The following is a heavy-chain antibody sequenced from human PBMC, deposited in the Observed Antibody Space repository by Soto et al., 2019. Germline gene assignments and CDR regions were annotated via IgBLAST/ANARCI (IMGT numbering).Heavy chain of an antibody. CDR1: GGSITSIRHC. CDR3: AGQTFTIAAASYGXSNWFDP. J-gene: IGHJ5*02. Sequence: PXETLSLTCSASGGSITSIRHCWGWVRQPPGKGLEWIGTIYFTGNTYYTPSLKSLLTMSIDTSKNEFSRNLNSVTAADTAVYYCAGQTFTIAAASYGXSNWFDPWGPGTLVTVSS. V-gene: IGHV4-39*01. D-gene: IGHD6-25*01. CDR2: IYFTGNT.